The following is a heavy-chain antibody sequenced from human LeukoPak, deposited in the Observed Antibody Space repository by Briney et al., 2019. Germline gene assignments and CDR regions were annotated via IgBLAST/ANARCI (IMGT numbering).Heavy chain of an antibody. Sequence: GGSLRLSCAASGFTFSSYWMSWVRQAPGKGLEWVANIKQDGSEKYYVDSVKGRFTISRDNAKNSLYLQMNSLRAEDTAVYYCTREGRSGSYFLWGQGTLVTVSS. CDR1: GFTFSSYW. CDR3: TREGRSGSYFL. J-gene: IGHJ4*02. CDR2: IKQDGSEK. D-gene: IGHD1-26*01. V-gene: IGHV3-7*01.